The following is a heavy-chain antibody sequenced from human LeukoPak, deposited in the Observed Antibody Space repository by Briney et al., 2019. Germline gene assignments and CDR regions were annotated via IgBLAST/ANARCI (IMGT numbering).Heavy chain of an antibody. V-gene: IGHV1-69*08. CDR3: ARDQKVGATPYFGMDV. CDR2: IIPMLGTV. CDR1: GYTFTDYY. D-gene: IGHD1-26*01. J-gene: IGHJ6*02. Sequence: SVKVSCKASGYTFTDYYMHWVVQAPGQGLEWMGRIIPMLGTVNYAQKFQGRVTIIADKFTSTAYMELSSLRSEDTAMYYCARDQKVGATPYFGMDVWGQGTTVTVSS.